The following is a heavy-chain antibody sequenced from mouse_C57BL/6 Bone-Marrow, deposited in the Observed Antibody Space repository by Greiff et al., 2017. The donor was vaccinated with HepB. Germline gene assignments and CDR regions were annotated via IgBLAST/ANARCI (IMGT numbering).Heavy chain of an antibody. CDR3: ARRWYYGWFAY. V-gene: IGHV1-55*01. J-gene: IGHJ3*01. CDR2: IYPGSGST. Sequence: QVHVKQPGAELVKPGASVKMSCKASGYTFTSYWITWVKQRPGQGLEWIGDIYPGSGSTNYNEKFKSKATLTVDTSSSTAYMQLSSLTSEDSAVYYCARRWYYGWFAYWGQGTLVTVSA. CDR1: GYTFTSYW. D-gene: IGHD1-1*01.